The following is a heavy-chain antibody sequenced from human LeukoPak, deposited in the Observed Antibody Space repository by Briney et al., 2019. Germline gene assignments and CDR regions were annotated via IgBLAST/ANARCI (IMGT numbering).Heavy chain of an antibody. CDR2: ISSSSYI. V-gene: IGHV3-69-1*01. D-gene: IGHD3-9*01. Sequence: GGSLRLSCAASGFTFADYSMNWVRQAPGKGLEWVSYISSSSYIFYADSVKGRFTISRDNARNSLFLQMNSLRAEDTAVYYCARGGRSTYFDWSPDYWGQGTLVTVSS. CDR3: ARGGRSTYFDWSPDY. CDR1: GFTFADYS. J-gene: IGHJ4*02.